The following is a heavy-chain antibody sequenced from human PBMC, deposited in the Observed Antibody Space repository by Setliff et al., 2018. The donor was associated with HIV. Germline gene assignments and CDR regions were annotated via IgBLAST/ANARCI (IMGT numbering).Heavy chain of an antibody. CDR1: GFTFSDHY. V-gene: IGHV3-11*04. D-gene: IGHD5-18*01. CDR3: ARDTNSYGPSDN. Sequence: PGGSLRLSCAASGFTFSDHYMDWVRQAPGKGLEWVSGIRDNGVSPYYADSVKGRFTISRDNAKNSLYLQMNSLRAEDTAVYYCARDTNSYGPSDNWGQGTLVTVSS. CDR2: IRDNGVSP. J-gene: IGHJ4*02.